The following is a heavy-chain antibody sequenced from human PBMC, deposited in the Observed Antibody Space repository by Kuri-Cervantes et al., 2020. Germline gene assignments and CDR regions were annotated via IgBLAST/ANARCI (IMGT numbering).Heavy chain of an antibody. V-gene: IGHV4-34*01. Sequence: SETLSLTCTVSGGSISGFYWSWIRQPPGKGLEWIGEINHSGSTNYNPSLKSRVTISVDTSKNQFSLKLSSVTAADTAVYYCARGVRTTMVRGRYYYMDVWGKGTTVTVSS. CDR2: INHSGST. J-gene: IGHJ6*03. CDR1: GGSISGFY. CDR3: ARGVRTTMVRGRYYYMDV. D-gene: IGHD3-10*01.